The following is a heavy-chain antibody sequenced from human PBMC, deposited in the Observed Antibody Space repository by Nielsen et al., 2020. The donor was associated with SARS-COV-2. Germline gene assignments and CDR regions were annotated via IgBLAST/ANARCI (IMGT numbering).Heavy chain of an antibody. J-gene: IGHJ6*02. D-gene: IGHD1-14*01. CDR2: ISTSSRTI. Sequence: GGSLRLSCAASGFAFSSYSMNWVRQAPGKGLDWVSYISTSSRTIYYADSVKGRFTISRDNAKNSLYLQMNSLRAEDTAVYYCARAITDGNYYYYYGMDVWGQGTTVTVSS. CDR3: ARAITDGNYYYYYGMDV. CDR1: GFAFSSYS. V-gene: IGHV3-48*01.